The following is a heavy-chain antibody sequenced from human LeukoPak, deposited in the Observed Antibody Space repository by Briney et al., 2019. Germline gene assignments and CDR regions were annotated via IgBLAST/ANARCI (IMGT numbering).Heavy chain of an antibody. CDR1: GGTFSSYA. J-gene: IGHJ4*02. CDR2: IIPILGIA. V-gene: IGHV1-69*04. D-gene: IGHD6-13*01. CDR3: AIVRGVAAAGTFYFDY. Sequence: SVKVSCKASGGTFSSYAISWVRQAPGEGLEWMGRIIPILGIANYAQKFQGRVTITADKSTSTAYMELSSLRSEDTAVYYCAIVRGVAAAGTFYFDYWGQGTLVTVSS.